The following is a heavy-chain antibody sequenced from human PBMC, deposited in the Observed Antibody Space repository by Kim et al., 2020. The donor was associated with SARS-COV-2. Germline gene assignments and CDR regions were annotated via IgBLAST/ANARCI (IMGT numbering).Heavy chain of an antibody. J-gene: IGHJ3*01. V-gene: IGHV3-33*01. CDR2: IWYDGSNK. D-gene: IGHD6-19*01. CDR3: ARDRGRIAVAPYF. Sequence: GRSLRLSCAASGFTFSSYGMHWVRQAPGKGLEWVAVIWYDGSNKYYADSVKGRFTISRDNSKNTLYLQMNSLRAEDTAVYYCARDRGRIAVAPYFWGQGTMVTVSS. CDR1: GFTFSSYG.